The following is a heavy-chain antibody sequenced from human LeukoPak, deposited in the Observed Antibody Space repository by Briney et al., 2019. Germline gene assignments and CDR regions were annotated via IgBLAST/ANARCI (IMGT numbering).Heavy chain of an antibody. CDR1: GYTFTSYG. D-gene: IGHD6-19*01. Sequence: ASVKVSCKASGYTFTSYGISWVRQAPGQGLEWMGWISAYNGNTNYAQKLQGRVTMTTDTSTSTAYMELRSLRSDDTAVYYCAREYEYSSGWYLPDYWGQGTLVTVSS. J-gene: IGHJ4*02. V-gene: IGHV1-18*01. CDR2: ISAYNGNT. CDR3: AREYEYSSGWYLPDY.